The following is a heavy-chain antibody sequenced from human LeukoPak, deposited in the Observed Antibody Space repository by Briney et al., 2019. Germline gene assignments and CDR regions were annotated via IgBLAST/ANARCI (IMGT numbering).Heavy chain of an antibody. J-gene: IGHJ6*02. D-gene: IGHD2-15*01. CDR3: ARVGCRGGSCYSSRLYYYYGMDV. Sequence: ASVKVSCKASGGTFSSYAISWVRQAPGQGLEWMGGIIPIFGTANYAQKFQGRVTITADESTSSAYMELSSLRSEDTAVYYCARVGCRGGSCYSSRLYYYYGMDVWGQGTTVTVSS. V-gene: IGHV1-69*13. CDR1: GGTFSSYA. CDR2: IIPIFGTA.